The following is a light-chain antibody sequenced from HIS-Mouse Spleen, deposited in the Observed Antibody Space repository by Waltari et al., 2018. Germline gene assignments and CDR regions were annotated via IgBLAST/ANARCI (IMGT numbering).Light chain of an antibody. CDR3: YSTGSSGNHRV. CDR2: EDS. J-gene: IGLJ2*01. V-gene: IGLV3-10*01. CDR1: ALPKKY. Sequence: SYELTQPPSVSVSPGQTARLTCSGDALPKKYASWYQQKSGQAPVLVIYEDSKRPSGIPERFSGSSSGTMATLTISGAQVEDEADYYCYSTGSSGNHRVFGGWTKLTVL.